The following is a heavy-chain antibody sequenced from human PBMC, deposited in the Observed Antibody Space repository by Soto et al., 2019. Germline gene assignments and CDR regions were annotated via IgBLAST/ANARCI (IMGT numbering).Heavy chain of an antibody. CDR1: GFTFSSYS. CDR2: ISSSSSYI. D-gene: IGHD6-19*01. V-gene: IGHV3-21*01. Sequence: GVSLRLSCAASGFTFSSYSMNWVRQAPGKGLEWVSSISSSSSYIYYADSVKGRFTISRDNAKNSLYLQMNSLRAEDTAVYYCARDTGSIAVVWYWGQGTLVTVSS. CDR3: ARDTGSIAVVWY. J-gene: IGHJ4*02.